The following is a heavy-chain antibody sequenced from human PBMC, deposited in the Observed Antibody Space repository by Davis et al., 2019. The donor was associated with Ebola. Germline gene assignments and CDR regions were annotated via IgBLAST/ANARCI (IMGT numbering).Heavy chain of an antibody. V-gene: IGHV3-23*01. J-gene: IGHJ4*02. Sequence: GGSLRLSCAASGFTFSNYAMSWVRQAPGKGLEWVSAISGGGAGTHYADSVKGRFTSSRDNSKDTMYLQMNSLRAEDTAVYYCAKGGYGSGNFYSDYWGQGTLVTVSS. CDR2: ISGGGAGT. D-gene: IGHD3-10*01. CDR3: AKGGYGSGNFYSDY. CDR1: GFTFSNYA.